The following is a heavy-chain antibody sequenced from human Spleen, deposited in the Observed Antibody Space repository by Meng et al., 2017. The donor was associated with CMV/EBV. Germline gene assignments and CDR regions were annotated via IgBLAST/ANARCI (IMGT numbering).Heavy chain of an antibody. CDR2: IYSGGST. CDR3: AKRTTMFGVIIIGYYGMDV. V-gene: IGHV3-66*02. D-gene: IGHD3-3*01. J-gene: IGHJ6*02. Sequence: GESLKISCAASGFTVSSNYMSWVRQAPGKGLEWVSVIYSGGSTYYADSVKGRFTISRDNSKNTLYLQMNSLRAEDTAVYYCAKRTTMFGVIIIGYYGMDVWGQGTTVTVSS. CDR1: GFTVSSNY.